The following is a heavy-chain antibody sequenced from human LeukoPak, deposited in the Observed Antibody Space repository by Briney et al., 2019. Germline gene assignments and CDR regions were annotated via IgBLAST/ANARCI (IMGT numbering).Heavy chain of an antibody. V-gene: IGHV1-24*01. Sequence: ASVKVSCKVSGYTLTELSMHWVRQAPGKGLEWMGGFDPEDGETIYAQKFQGRVTMTEDTSTDTAYMELSSLRSEDTAVYYCATRGSSSGIYYFDYWGQGTLVTVSS. J-gene: IGHJ4*02. D-gene: IGHD6-6*01. CDR3: ATRGSSSGIYYFDY. CDR1: GYTLTELS. CDR2: FDPEDGET.